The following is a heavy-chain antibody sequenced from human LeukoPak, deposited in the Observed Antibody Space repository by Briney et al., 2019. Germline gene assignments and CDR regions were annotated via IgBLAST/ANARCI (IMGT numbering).Heavy chain of an antibody. CDR3: VRDRGTYRPIDY. CDR2: ISYTGTYI. CDR1: GFTFASYA. Sequence: GGSLRLSCAAYGFTFASYAMSWVRQAPGKGLEWVSSISYTGTYIHYADSVKGRFTISRDNAQNSLYLQMNSLRAEDTAIYYCVRDRGTYRPIDYWGQGTLVTVSS. D-gene: IGHD1-26*01. J-gene: IGHJ4*02. V-gene: IGHV3-21*04.